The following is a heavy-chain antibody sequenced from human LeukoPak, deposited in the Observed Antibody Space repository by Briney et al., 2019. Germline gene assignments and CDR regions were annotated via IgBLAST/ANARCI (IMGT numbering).Heavy chain of an antibody. Sequence: SETLSLTCTVSGGSISSSSYYWGWIRQPPGKGLEWIGSIYYSGSTYYNPSLKSRVTISVDTSKNQFSLKLSSVTAADTAVYYCARPYYYDSSGYSPYNWFDPWGQGTLVTVSS. CDR3: ARPYYYDSSGYSPYNWFDP. D-gene: IGHD3-22*01. CDR2: IYYSGST. V-gene: IGHV4-39*01. J-gene: IGHJ5*02. CDR1: GGSISSSSYY.